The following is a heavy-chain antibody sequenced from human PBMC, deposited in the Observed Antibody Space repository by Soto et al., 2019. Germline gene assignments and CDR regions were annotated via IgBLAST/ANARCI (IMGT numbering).Heavy chain of an antibody. J-gene: IGHJ4*02. CDR1: GGTFSSYA. V-gene: IGHV1-69*06. D-gene: IGHD3-10*01. CDR2: IIPIFGTA. Sequence: SVKVSCKASGGTFSSYAISWVRQAPGQGLEWMGGIIPIFGTANYAQKFQGRVTITADKSTSTAYMELSSLRSEDTAVYYCASQGRYYGLSRAGAGIDYWGQGTLVTVSS. CDR3: ASQGRYYGLSRAGAGIDY.